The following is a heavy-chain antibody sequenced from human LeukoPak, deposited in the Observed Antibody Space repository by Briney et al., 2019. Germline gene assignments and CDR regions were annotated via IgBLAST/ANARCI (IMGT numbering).Heavy chain of an antibody. CDR3: ARVLSSVPNYYDSSGYFQHPPFGY. CDR1: GFTFSSYS. Sequence: PGGSLRLSCAASGFTFSSYSMNWVRQAPGKGLEWVSSISSSSSYIYYADSVKGRFTISRDNAKNSLYLQMNSLRAEDTAVYYCARVLSSVPNYYDSSGYFQHPPFGYWGQGTLVTVSS. V-gene: IGHV3-21*01. D-gene: IGHD3-22*01. CDR2: ISSSSSYI. J-gene: IGHJ4*02.